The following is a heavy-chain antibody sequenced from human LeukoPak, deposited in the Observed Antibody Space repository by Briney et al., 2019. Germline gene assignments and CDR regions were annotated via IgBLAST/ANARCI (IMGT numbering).Heavy chain of an antibody. CDR2: IYYSGGT. V-gene: IGHV4-31*03. J-gene: IGHJ4*02. CDR3: ARGYSSSWNYFDY. D-gene: IGHD6-13*01. Sequence: PSQTLSLTCTVSGGSISSGGYYWSWIRQHPGKGLEWIGYIYYSGGTNYNPSLKSRVTISVDTSKKQFSLKLSSVTAADAAVYYCARGYSSSWNYFDYWGQGTLVTVSS. CDR1: GGSISSGGYY.